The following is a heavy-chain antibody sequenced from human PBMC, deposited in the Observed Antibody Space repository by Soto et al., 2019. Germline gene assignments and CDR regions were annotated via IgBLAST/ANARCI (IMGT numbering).Heavy chain of an antibody. J-gene: IGHJ4*02. D-gene: IGHD2-2*02. CDR2: IYPGDSDN. V-gene: IGHV5-51*01. CDR1: GYSFSSYW. CDR3: ARLLCLSTSCYTGSRHFFDY. Sequence: PGESLKISCKGSGYSFSSYWIGWVRQMTGKGLEWMGIIYPGDSDNRYSPSFQGQVTISVDNSISTAYLQWSSLKASDTAMYDCARLLCLSTSCYTGSRHFFDYWGQGALVTVSS.